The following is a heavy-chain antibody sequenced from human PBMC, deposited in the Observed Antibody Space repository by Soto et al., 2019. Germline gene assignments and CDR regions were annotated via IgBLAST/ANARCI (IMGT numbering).Heavy chain of an antibody. D-gene: IGHD6-19*01. CDR1: GGSISNYY. CDR3: ARRYNSGWYDY. CDR2: VYHSGST. V-gene: IGHV4-59*01. J-gene: IGHJ4*02. Sequence: SETLSLTCTVSGGSISNYYWSWIRQPPGKGLEWIGCVYHSGSTYYNPSLKSRVTISVDTSKNQFSLKLSSVTAADTAVYYCARRYNSGWYDYWGQGTLVTVSS.